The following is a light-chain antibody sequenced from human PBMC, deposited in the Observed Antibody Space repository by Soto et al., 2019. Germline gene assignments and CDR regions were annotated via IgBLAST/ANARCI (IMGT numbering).Light chain of an antibody. V-gene: IGLV2-23*01. CDR3: CSSAPESTYV. Sequence: QSALTQPASVSGSPGQSITISCTGTSGDIGSYNRVSWYQQHPGKAPQVIIYKGTQRPSGVSNRFSGSTSGNAASLTISALQADDEADYFCCSSAPESTYVFGTGTKLTVL. J-gene: IGLJ1*01. CDR1: SGDIGSYNR. CDR2: KGT.